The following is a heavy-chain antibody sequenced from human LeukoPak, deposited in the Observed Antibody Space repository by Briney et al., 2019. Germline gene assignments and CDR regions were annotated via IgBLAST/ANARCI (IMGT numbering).Heavy chain of an antibody. CDR2: ISGSGGST. Sequence: GRSLRLSCAASGFIFSNDAMHWVRQAPGKGLAWVSGISGSGGSTYHAGSVKGRFTISRDNSRNTLHLQMNSLRAEDTAVYYCAKRSGPAGDTSVFDYWGQGTLVTVSS. CDR3: AKRSGPAGDTSVFDY. D-gene: IGHD2-2*01. CDR1: GFIFSNDA. J-gene: IGHJ4*02. V-gene: IGHV3-23*01.